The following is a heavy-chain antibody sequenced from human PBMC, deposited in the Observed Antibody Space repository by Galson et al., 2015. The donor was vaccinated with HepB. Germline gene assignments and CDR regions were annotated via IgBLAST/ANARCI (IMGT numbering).Heavy chain of an antibody. V-gene: IGHV6-1*01. Sequence: CAISGDSVSSNSAAWNWITQSPSRGLEWLGRTYYRSRWYNDYPVSVKSRITINPDTSKNQFSLQLNSVTPEDTAVYYCARDRDSAMVEGFDYWGQGTLVTVSS. CDR1: GDSVSSNSAA. D-gene: IGHD5-18*01. CDR3: ARDRDSAMVEGFDY. CDR2: TYYRSRWYN. J-gene: IGHJ4*02.